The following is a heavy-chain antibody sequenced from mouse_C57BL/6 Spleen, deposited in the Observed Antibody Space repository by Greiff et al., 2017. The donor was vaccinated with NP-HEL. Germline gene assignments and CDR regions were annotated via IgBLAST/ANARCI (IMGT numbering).Heavy chain of an antibody. CDR3: ARHYGSSSFDY. D-gene: IGHD1-1*01. V-gene: IGHV1-50*01. J-gene: IGHJ2*01. CDR2: IDPSDSYT. Sequence: VKLQQPGAELVKPGASVKLSCKASGYTFTSYWMQWVKQRPGQGLEWIGEIDPSDSYTNYNQKFKGKATLTGDTTSSTTYMQLSSLTSADSAVYYCARHYGSSSFDYWGQGTTLTVSS. CDR1: GYTFTSYW.